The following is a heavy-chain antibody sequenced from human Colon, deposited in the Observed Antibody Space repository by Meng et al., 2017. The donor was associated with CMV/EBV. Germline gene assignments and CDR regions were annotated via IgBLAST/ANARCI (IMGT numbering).Heavy chain of an antibody. V-gene: IGHV3-30*04. CDR3: ARDLAVAGKTSAFDI. D-gene: IGHD6-19*01. J-gene: IGHJ3*02. Sequence: GGSLRLSCAASGFSFGNYAMGWVRQAPGKGPDWVAVTSYDAGDEDYGDSIKGRFTISRDNSKNTVYLQMNSLRPEDTALYYCARDLAVAGKTSAFDIWGQGTMVTVSS. CDR1: GFSFGNYA. CDR2: TSYDAGDE.